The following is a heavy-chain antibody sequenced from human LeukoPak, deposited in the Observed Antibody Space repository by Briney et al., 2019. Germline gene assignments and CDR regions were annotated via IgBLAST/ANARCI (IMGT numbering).Heavy chain of an antibody. CDR2: IYYSGST. CDR3: AGRGGCYGSGLADY. Sequence: SETLSLTCTVSGGSISSSSYYWGWIRQPPGKGLEWIGSIYYSGSTYYNPSLKSRVTISVDTSKNQLSLKLSSVTAADTAVYYCAGRGGCYGSGLADYWGQGTLVTVSS. V-gene: IGHV4-39*01. CDR1: GGSISSSSYY. D-gene: IGHD3-10*01. J-gene: IGHJ4*02.